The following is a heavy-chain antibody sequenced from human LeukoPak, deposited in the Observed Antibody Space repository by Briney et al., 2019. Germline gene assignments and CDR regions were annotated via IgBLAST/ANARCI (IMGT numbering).Heavy chain of an antibody. CDR1: GGSISSSSYY. CDR2: IYYSGST. Sequence: ASETLSLTCTVSGGSISSSSYYWGWIRQPPGKGLEWIGSIYYSGSTYYNPSLKSRVTISVDTSKNQFSLKLSSVTAADTAVYYCARRYSSSWYGSPGQFDYWGQGTLVTVSS. J-gene: IGHJ4*02. CDR3: ARRYSSSWYGSPGQFDY. V-gene: IGHV4-39*01. D-gene: IGHD6-13*01.